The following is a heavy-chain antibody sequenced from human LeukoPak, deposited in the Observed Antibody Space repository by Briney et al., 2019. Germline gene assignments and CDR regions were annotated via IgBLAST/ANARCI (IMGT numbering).Heavy chain of an antibody. J-gene: IGHJ3*02. CDR1: GFTFSSYS. D-gene: IGHD3-10*01. V-gene: IGHV3-21*01. CDR3: ARQTGMVRGVISAFDI. Sequence: GALRLSCAASGFTFSSYSMNWVRQAPGKGLEWVSSISSSSYIYYADSVKGRFTISRDNAKNSLYLQMNSLRAEDTAVYYCARQTGMVRGVISAFDIWGQGTMVTVSS. CDR2: ISSSSYI.